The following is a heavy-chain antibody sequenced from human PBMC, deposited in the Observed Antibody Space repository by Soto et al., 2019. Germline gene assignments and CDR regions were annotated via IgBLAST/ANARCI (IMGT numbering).Heavy chain of an antibody. J-gene: IGHJ4*02. CDR1: GYTFTSYG. D-gene: IGHD6-19*01. CDR3: ARDMDLGSGWSNFDY. Sequence: QVQLVQSGAEVKKPGASVKVSCKASGYTFTSYGISWVRQAPGQGLEWMGWNSAYNGNTNYAQKLQGRVTMTTDTSTSTAYMELRSPRSDDTAVYYCARDMDLGSGWSNFDYWGQGTLVTVSS. CDR2: NSAYNGNT. V-gene: IGHV1-18*01.